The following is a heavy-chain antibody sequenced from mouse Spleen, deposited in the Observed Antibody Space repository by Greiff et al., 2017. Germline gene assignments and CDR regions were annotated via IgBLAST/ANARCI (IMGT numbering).Heavy chain of an antibody. Sequence: QVHVKQPGAELVKPGASVKLSCKASGYTFTSYWMHWVKQRPGRGLEWIGRIDPNSGGTKYNQKFKSKATLTVDKASSTAYMQLSSLTSEDSAVYYGARAEYYYDYDGEGYAMDYWGQGTSVTVSS. D-gene: IGHD2-4*01. CDR3: ARAEYYYDYDGEGYAMDY. CDR2: IDPNSGGT. J-gene: IGHJ4*01. V-gene: IGHV1-72*01. CDR1: GYTFTSYW.